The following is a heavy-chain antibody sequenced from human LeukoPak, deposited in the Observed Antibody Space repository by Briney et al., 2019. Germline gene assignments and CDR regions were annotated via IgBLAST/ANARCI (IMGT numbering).Heavy chain of an antibody. CDR2: VRYTGDT. CDR1: GASISSFY. V-gene: IGHV4-59*01. Sequence: SETLSLTCTVSGASISSFYWSWLRQPPGKGLEWIGYVRYTGDTNYDPSLKSRVSMSVDTSKNQFSLRLTSVTAADAAVYYCIGTTSTFDVWGQGTVVTVS. D-gene: IGHD1-1*01. J-gene: IGHJ3*01. CDR3: IGTTSTFDV.